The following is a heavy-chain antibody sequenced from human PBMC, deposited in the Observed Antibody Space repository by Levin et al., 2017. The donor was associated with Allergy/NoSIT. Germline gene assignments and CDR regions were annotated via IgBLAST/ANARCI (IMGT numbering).Heavy chain of an antibody. CDR2: INLDTGGT. J-gene: IGHJ4*02. Sequence: ASVKVSCKASGYTVTGYYLHWVRQAPGQGLEWMGWINLDTGGTNYAQKFQGRVTMTSDTSISTAYMDLSSLRSDDTAVYYCANRGGGSGSYNPLDNWGQGTLVTVSS. D-gene: IGHD3-10*01. CDR1: GYTVTGYY. CDR3: ANRGGGSGSYNPLDN. V-gene: IGHV1-2*02.